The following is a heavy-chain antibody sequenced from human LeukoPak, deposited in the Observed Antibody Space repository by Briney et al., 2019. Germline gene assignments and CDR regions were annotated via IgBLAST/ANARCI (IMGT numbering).Heavy chain of an antibody. V-gene: IGHV4-38-2*02. J-gene: IGHJ6*02. D-gene: IGHD6-19*01. CDR3: ASAEIQWLATKNYYYYGMDV. CDR1: GYSISSGYY. Sequence: SETLSLTCTVSGYSISSGYYWGWIRQPPGKGLEWIGSIYHSGSTYYNPSLKSRVTISVDTSKNQFSLKLSSVTAADTAVYYCASAEIQWLATKNYYYYGMDVWGQGTTVTVSS. CDR2: IYHSGST.